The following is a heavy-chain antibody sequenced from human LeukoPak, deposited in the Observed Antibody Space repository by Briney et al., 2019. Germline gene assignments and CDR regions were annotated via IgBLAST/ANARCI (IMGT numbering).Heavy chain of an antibody. J-gene: IGHJ6*03. Sequence: GGSPRLSCAAFGLTVSSNYMSWVRQAPGKGLEWVSIIYRGGKTYYADSVKGRFTISRDNSKNTLYLQMNSLRAEETAVYYCARVGYSSSWHYYMDVWGKGTTVTVSS. V-gene: IGHV3-66*02. CDR1: GLTVSSNY. D-gene: IGHD6-13*01. CDR2: IYRGGKT. CDR3: ARVGYSSSWHYYMDV.